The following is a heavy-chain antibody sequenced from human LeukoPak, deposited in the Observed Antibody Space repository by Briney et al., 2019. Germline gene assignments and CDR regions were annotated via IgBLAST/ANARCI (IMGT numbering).Heavy chain of an antibody. CDR1: GFTFGSYG. CDR3: AKGVKVPLLRYFSYYMDV. CDR2: MRYDGSNR. D-gene: IGHD3-9*01. Sequence: PGGSLRLSCAASGFTFGSYGMHWVRQAPGKGLEWVAFMRYDGSNRNYADSVKGRFTISRDNSKNTLYLQMNSLRAEDTAVYYCAKGVKVPLLRYFSYYMDVWGKGTTVTISS. J-gene: IGHJ6*03. V-gene: IGHV3-30*02.